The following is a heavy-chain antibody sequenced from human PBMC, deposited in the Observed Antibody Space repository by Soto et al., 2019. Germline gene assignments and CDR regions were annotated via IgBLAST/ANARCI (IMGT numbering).Heavy chain of an antibody. CDR2: ISAYNGNT. J-gene: IGHJ5*02. CDR1: GYTFTSYS. CDR3: ARDQRITIFGVVPALGIDP. D-gene: IGHD3-3*01. Sequence: ASVKVSCKASGYTFTSYSINWVRQAPGQGLEWMGWISAYNGNTNYAQKLQGRVTMTTDTSTSTAYMELRSLRSDDTAVYYCARDQRITIFGVVPALGIDPWGQGTLVTVSS. V-gene: IGHV1-18*01.